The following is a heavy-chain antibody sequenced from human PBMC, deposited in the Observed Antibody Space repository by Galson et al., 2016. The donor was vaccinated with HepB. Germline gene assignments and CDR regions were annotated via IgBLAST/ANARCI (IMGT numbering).Heavy chain of an antibody. Sequence: SLRLSCAASGFRFGSYGMHWVRQAPGKGLEWVAYIPLVGSNKYYRDSVKGRFTISRDNSKNTVYLQMNSLRAEDTAVYYCAKDPYYGSDRGYGMDVWGQGTTVTVSS. V-gene: IGHV3-30*18. D-gene: IGHD3-10*01. CDR1: GFRFGSYG. CDR2: IPLVGSNK. CDR3: AKDPYYGSDRGYGMDV. J-gene: IGHJ6*02.